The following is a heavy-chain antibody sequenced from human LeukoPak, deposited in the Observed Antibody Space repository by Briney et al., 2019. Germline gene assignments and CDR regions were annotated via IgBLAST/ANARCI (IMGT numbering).Heavy chain of an antibody. J-gene: IGHJ6*02. V-gene: IGHV3-53*05. CDR1: GFTVSSNY. D-gene: IGHD6-13*01. CDR2: IYSGGST. CDR3: ARSRPVAAAGTPRPRAGYYGMDV. Sequence: PGGSLRLSCAASGFTVSSNYMSWVRQAPGKGLEWVSVIYSGGSTYYADSVKGRFTISRDNSKNTLYLQMNSLRAEDTAVYYCARSRPVAAAGTPRPRAGYYGMDVWGQGTTVTVSS.